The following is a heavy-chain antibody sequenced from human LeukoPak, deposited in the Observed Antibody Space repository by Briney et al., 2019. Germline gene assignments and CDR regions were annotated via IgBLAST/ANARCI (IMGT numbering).Heavy chain of an antibody. CDR1: GFTVSNFH. D-gene: IGHD6-19*01. J-gene: IGHJ4*02. Sequence: PGGSLRLSCVASGFTVSNFHMSWVRQAPGKGLEWVSAISGSGGSTYYADSVKGRFTISRDNSKNTLYLQMNSLRAEDTAVYYCAKDPASGWYSSQYERNDYWGQGTLVTVSS. V-gene: IGHV3-23*01. CDR2: ISGSGGST. CDR3: AKDPASGWYSSQYERNDY.